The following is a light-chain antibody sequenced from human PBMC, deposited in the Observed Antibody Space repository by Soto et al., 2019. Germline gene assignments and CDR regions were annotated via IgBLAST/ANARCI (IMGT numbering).Light chain of an antibody. CDR3: QQYNTSEFT. J-gene: IGKJ3*01. Sequence: DIQMTQSPSTLSASVGDRVTITCRASQSISSWLAWYQQKPGKAPKLLIYDASSLESGVPSRFSGSGSGTEFTLTISRLQPDDFATYYCQQYNTSEFTFGPGTKVDIK. V-gene: IGKV1-5*01. CDR1: QSISSW. CDR2: DAS.